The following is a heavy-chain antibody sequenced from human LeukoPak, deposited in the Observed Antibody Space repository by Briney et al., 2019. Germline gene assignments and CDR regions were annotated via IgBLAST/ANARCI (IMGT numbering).Heavy chain of an antibody. CDR3: ARGARYCSSTSCYWPLGSYYMDV. V-gene: IGHV4-61*02. CDR2: IYTSGST. D-gene: IGHD2-2*01. Sequence: SSETLSLTCTVSGGSISSGSYYWSWIRQPAGKGLEWIGRIYTSGSTNYNPSLKSRVTISVDASKNQFSLKLSSVTAADTAVYYCARGARYCSSTSCYWPLGSYYMDVWGKGTTVTISS. J-gene: IGHJ6*03. CDR1: GGSISSGSYY.